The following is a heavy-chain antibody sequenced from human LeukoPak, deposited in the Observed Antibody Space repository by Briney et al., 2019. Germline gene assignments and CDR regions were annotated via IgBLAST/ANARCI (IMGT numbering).Heavy chain of an antibody. CDR1: GYSFTSYW. Sequence: GEPLKISCKGSGYSFTSYWIGWVRQMPGKGLEWMGIIYPGDSDTRYSPSFQGQVTISADKSISTAYLQWSSLKASDTAMYYCARHCSSTSCYAGFDYWGQGTLVTVSS. D-gene: IGHD2-2*01. CDR3: ARHCSSTSCYAGFDY. CDR2: IYPGDSDT. J-gene: IGHJ4*02. V-gene: IGHV5-51*01.